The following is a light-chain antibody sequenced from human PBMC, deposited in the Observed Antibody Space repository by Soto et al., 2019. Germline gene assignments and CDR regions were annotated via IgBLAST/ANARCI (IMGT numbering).Light chain of an antibody. CDR1: SSNIGAGYD. V-gene: IGLV1-40*01. CDR2: SNS. Sequence: QSVLTQPPSVSGAPGQRVTISCTGSSSNIGAGYDVHWYQQLPGTAPKLLIYSNSNRPSWVPGRLSGSKSGTSASLAITGLQAEDEADYYCQSYDSSLSGYVFGTGTKVTVL. CDR3: QSYDSSLSGYV. J-gene: IGLJ1*01.